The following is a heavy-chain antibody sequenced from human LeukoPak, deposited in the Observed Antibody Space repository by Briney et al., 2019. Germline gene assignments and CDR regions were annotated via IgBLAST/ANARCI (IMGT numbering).Heavy chain of an antibody. CDR1: GFTFGDYA. D-gene: IGHD1-26*01. J-gene: IGHJ4*02. CDR2: IRSKAYGGTT. V-gene: IGHV3-49*04. CDR3: TTHLGAPYYFDY. Sequence: PGGSLRLSCTASGFTFGDYAMSWVRQAPGKGLEWVGFIRSKAYGGTTEYAASVKGRFTISRDDSKSFAYLQMNSLKTEDTAVYYCTTHLGAPYYFDYWGQGTLVTVSS.